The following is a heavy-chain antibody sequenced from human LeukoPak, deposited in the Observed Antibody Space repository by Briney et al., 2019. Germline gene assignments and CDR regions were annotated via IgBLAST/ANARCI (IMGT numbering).Heavy chain of an antibody. CDR3: ASPRGFSYGHFDY. CDR2: IYYRKNT. Sequence: SETLSLTCTVSGGSISSYYWSWIRQPAGKGLEWIGSIYYRKNTYYNPSLKSRVTISADTSKNQFSLTLGSVSATDTAVYYCASPRGFSYGHFDYWGQGTLVTVSS. J-gene: IGHJ4*02. D-gene: IGHD5-18*01. V-gene: IGHV4-59*05. CDR1: GGSISSYY.